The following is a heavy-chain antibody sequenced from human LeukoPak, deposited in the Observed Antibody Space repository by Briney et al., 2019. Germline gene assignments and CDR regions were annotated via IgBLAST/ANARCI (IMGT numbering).Heavy chain of an antibody. D-gene: IGHD6-13*01. CDR3: ARGLATAGYYYYGMDV. CDR2: ISYDGSNK. V-gene: IGHV3-30*03. J-gene: IGHJ6*02. CDR1: GFTFSSYG. Sequence: GGSLRLSCAASGFTFSSYGMHWVRQAPGKGLEWVAVISYDGSNKYYADSVKGRFTISRDNSKNTLYLQMNSLRAEDTAMYYCARGLATAGYYYYGMDVWGQGTTVTVSS.